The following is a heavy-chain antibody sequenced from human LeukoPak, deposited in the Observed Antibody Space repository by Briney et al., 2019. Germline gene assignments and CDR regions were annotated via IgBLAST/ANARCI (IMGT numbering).Heavy chain of an antibody. V-gene: IGHV3-7*01. J-gene: IGHJ4*02. CDR2: IKQDGSEK. CDR1: GFTFSSYW. CDR3: ARMGYSYDSSGWEAY. Sequence: PGGSLRLSCAASGFTFSSYWMSWVRQAPGKGLEWVANIKQDGSEKYYVDSVKGRFTISRDNAKNSLYLQMNSLRAEDTAVYYCARMGYSYDSSGWEAYWGQGTLVTVSS. D-gene: IGHD3-22*01.